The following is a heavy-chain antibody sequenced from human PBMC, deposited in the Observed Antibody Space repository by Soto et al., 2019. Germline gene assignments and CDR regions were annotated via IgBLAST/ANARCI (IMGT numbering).Heavy chain of an antibody. J-gene: IGHJ5*02. CDR2: IYYSGST. CDR1: GGSISSYY. CDR3: ARATCSSTSCYGWLVWFEP. D-gene: IGHD2-2*01. V-gene: IGHV4-59*01. Sequence: SETLSLTCTVSGGSISSYYWSWIRQPPGKGLEWIGYIYYSGSTNYNPSLKSRVTISVDTSKNQFSLKLSSVTAADTAVYYCARATCSSTSCYGWLVWFEPWGQGTLVTVSS.